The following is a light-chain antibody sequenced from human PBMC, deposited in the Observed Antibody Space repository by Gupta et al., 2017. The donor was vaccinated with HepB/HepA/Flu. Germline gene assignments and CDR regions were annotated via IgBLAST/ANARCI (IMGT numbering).Light chain of an antibody. CDR1: SSDVGGYNF. Sequence: QSALTQPASVSGSPGKSITISCTGTSSDVGGYNFVSWYQQHPGKAPKLMIYDVSNRPPGVSNRFSGSKAGNTASLTISGLQAEDEADYSCSSYTSSSTLVFGGGTKLTVL. V-gene: IGLV2-14*03. CDR2: DVS. J-gene: IGLJ2*01. CDR3: SSYTSSSTLV.